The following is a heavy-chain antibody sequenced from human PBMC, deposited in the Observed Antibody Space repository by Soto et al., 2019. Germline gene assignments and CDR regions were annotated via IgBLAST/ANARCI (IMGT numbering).Heavy chain of an antibody. V-gene: IGHV3-11*01. J-gene: IGHJ4*02. CDR3: ARDLGYYDSSGYFDF. D-gene: IGHD3-22*01. CDR2: ISDSGDIM. Sequence: QVHLVESGGGLVKPGGSLRLSCAASGFTFSNYYMSWIRQAPGKGLEWVSYISDSGDIMYYADSVKGRVTIYRDNAKNILYLQMNSLRAEDTAVYYCARDLGYYDSSGYFDFWGQGTLVTVSS. CDR1: GFTFSNYY.